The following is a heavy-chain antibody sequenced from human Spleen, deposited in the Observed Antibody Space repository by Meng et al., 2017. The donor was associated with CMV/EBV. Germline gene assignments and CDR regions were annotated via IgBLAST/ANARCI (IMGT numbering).Heavy chain of an antibody. Sequence: GESLKISCAASGFTVSSNYMSWVRQAPGKGLEWVSVIYSGGSTYYADSVKGRFTISRDNSKNTLYLQMNSLRAEDTAVYYCARVTVWGEPTDIGYYYYYGMDVWGQGTTVTVSS. J-gene: IGHJ6*02. CDR2: IYSGGST. CDR3: ARVTVWGEPTDIGYYYYYGMDV. CDR1: GFTVSSNY. V-gene: IGHV3-66*02. D-gene: IGHD5-12*01.